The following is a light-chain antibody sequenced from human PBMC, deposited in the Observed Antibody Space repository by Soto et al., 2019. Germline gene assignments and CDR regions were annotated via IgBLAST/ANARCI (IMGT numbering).Light chain of an antibody. V-gene: IGKV3-15*01. Sequence: EIVMTQSPATLSVSPGERATLSCRASQSVSSKLAWYQQKPGQAPRLLIYGASTRATGIPARFSGSGSGTEFTLTISSLQSEDFAVYYCQQYNSWLLTFGGGTKLEIK. J-gene: IGKJ4*01. CDR1: QSVSSK. CDR3: QQYNSWLLT. CDR2: GAS.